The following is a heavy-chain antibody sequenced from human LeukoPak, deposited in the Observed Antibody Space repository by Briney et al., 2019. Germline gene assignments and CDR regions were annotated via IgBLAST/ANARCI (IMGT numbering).Heavy chain of an antibody. D-gene: IGHD6-6*01. V-gene: IGHV4-39*01. J-gene: IGHJ4*02. CDR1: GGSISSSSYY. CDR3: ARKYSSSSGSADFDY. Sequence: SETLSLTCTVSGGSISSSSYYWGWIRQPPGKGLEWIGSIYYSGSTYYNPSLKSRVTISVDTSKNQFSLKLSSVTAADTAVYYCARKYSSSSGSADFDYWGQGTLVTVSS. CDR2: IYYSGST.